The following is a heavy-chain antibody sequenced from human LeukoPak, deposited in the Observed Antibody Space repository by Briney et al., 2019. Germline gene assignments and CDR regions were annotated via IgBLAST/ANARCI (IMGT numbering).Heavy chain of an antibody. CDR3: ARSYSSSWYNINY. D-gene: IGHD6-13*01. CDR1: GYSFTNSW. Sequence: GESLKISCKGSGYSFTNSWITWVRQMPGKGLEWMGRIDPSDSYTNYSPSFQGHVTISADKSISTAYLQWSSLKASDTAMYYCARSYSSSWYNINYWGQGTLVTVPS. V-gene: IGHV5-10-1*01. J-gene: IGHJ4*02. CDR2: IDPSDSYT.